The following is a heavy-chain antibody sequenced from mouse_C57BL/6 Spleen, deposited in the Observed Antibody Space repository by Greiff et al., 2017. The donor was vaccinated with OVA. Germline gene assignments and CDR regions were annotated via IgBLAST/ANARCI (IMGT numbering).Heavy chain of an antibody. Sequence: QVQLQQSGAELVRPGASVTLSCKASGYTFTDYEMHWVKQTPVHGLEWIGAIDPETGGTAYNQKFKGKAILTADKSSSTAYMELRSLTSEDSAVYYCTRGGAYYGSSYWYFDVWGTGTTVTVSS. CDR3: TRGGAYYGSSYWYFDV. D-gene: IGHD1-1*01. CDR1: GYTFTDYE. J-gene: IGHJ1*03. V-gene: IGHV1-15*01. CDR2: IDPETGGT.